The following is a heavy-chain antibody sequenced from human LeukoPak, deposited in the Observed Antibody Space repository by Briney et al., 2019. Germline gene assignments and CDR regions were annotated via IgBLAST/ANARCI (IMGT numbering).Heavy chain of an antibody. J-gene: IGHJ4*02. V-gene: IGHV1-18*04. CDR3: ARDEITMVRGSSVY. CDR2: ISAYNGNT. D-gene: IGHD3-10*01. Sequence: ASVKVSCKASGYTFTSYGISWVRQAPGQGLEWMGWISAYNGNTNYAQKLQGRVPMTTDTSTSTAYMELRSLRSDDTAVYYCARDEITMVRGSSVYWGQGTLVTVSS. CDR1: GYTFTSYG.